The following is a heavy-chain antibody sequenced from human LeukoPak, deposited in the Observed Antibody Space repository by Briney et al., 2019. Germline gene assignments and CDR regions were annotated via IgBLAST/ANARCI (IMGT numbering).Heavy chain of an antibody. D-gene: IGHD3-22*01. CDR3: ARITMTTSGWYFDL. CDR2: VHPSGGST. CDR1: GYTFTSYY. Sequence: ASVKLSCKASGYTFTSYYMHWLRQAPGQGLEWMGIVHPSGGSTSYAQKFQGGVTMTRDTATSTVYMELSSLRSEDTALYYCARITMTTSGWYFDLWGRGSLVTVSS. J-gene: IGHJ2*01. V-gene: IGHV1-46*01.